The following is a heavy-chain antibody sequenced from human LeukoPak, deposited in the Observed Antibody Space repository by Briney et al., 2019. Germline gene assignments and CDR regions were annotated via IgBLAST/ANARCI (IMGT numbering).Heavy chain of an antibody. V-gene: IGHV4-61*01. CDR3: ARDNITALNY. CDR1: GGSVSSGSYY. J-gene: IGHJ4*02. D-gene: IGHD2/OR15-2a*01. Sequence: SETLSLTCTVSGGSVSSGSYYWSWIRQPPGKGLEWIGYIYYSGSTNYNPSLKSRVTISVDTSKNRFSLKLSSVTAADTAVYYCARDNITALNYWGQGTLVTVSS. CDR2: IYYSGST.